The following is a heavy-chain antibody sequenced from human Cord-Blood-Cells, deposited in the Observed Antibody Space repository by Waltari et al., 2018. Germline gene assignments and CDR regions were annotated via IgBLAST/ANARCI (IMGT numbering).Heavy chain of an antibody. CDR1: GFTSSNAW. D-gene: IGHD2-2*01. V-gene: IGHV3-15*01. CDR2: IKSKNDGGTT. J-gene: IGHJ6*03. CDR3: TTCSSTSCYYYYYMDV. Sequence: EVQLVESGGGLVKPGGSLRLSCAASGFTSSNAWMSWVRQAPGKGLEWVGRIKSKNDGGTTDYAAPVKGRFTISRDDSKNTLYLQMNSLKTEDTAVYYCTTCSSTSCYYYYYMDVWGKGTTVTVSS.